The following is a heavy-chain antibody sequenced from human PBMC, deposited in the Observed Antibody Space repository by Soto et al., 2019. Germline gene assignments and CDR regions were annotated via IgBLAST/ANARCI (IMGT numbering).Heavy chain of an antibody. Sequence: QVQLVQSGAEVKKPGSLVKVSCKASGGTFSSYAISWVRQAPGQGLEWMGGIIPIFGTANYAQKFQGRVTITADKSTSTAYMELSSLRSEDTAVYYCARTIAAAGIRLGGMDVWGQGTTVTVSS. J-gene: IGHJ6*02. D-gene: IGHD6-13*01. V-gene: IGHV1-69*06. CDR1: GGTFSSYA. CDR3: ARTIAAAGIRLGGMDV. CDR2: IIPIFGTA.